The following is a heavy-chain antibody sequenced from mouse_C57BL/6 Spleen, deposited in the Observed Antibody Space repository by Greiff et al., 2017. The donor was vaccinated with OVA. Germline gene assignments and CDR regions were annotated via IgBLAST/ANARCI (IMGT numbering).Heavy chain of an antibody. V-gene: IGHV3-6*01. CDR3: AREPGPGNWYFDV. J-gene: IGHJ1*03. Sequence: EVQLQQSGPGLVKPSQSLSLTCSVTGYSITSGYSWNWIRQFPGNKLEWMGYISYDGSNNYNPSLKNRISITRDTSKNQFFLKLNSVTTEDTATYYCAREPGPGNWYFDVWGTGTTVTVSS. CDR1: GYSITSGYS. CDR2: ISYDGSN. D-gene: IGHD3-3*01.